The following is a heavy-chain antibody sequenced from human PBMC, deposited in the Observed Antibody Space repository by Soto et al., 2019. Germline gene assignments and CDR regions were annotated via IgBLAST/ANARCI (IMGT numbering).Heavy chain of an antibody. CDR3: STGGKYYRMDV. CDR2: IKSKTDGGTI. V-gene: IGHV3-15*01. D-gene: IGHD1-26*01. CDR1: GFTFSKAW. J-gene: IGHJ6*02. Sequence: GGSLRLSCAASGFTFSKAWMSWVRQAPGKGLEWVGRIKSKTDGGTIDYAAPVKGRFTISRDDSKNTLYLQMNSLRTEDTAVYYCSTGGKYYRMDVWGQGTTVTVSS.